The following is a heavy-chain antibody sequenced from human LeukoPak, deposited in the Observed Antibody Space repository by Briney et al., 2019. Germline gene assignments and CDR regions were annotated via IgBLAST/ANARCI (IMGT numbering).Heavy chain of an antibody. CDR1: GGSISSGDYY. Sequence: SETLSLTCTVSGGSISSGDYYWSWIRQPPGKGLEWIGYTYYSGSTYYNPSLKSRATISVDTSKNQFSLKLTSVTAADTAVYYCVRPYYYDSRIDPWGQGTLVTVSS. D-gene: IGHD3-22*01. J-gene: IGHJ5*02. CDR3: VRPYYYDSRIDP. CDR2: TYYSGST. V-gene: IGHV4-30-4*01.